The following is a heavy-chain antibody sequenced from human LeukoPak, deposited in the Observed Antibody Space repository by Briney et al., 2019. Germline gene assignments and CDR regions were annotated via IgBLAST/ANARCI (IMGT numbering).Heavy chain of an antibody. CDR2: ILYSGST. Sequence: SETLSLTCTVSGDSISSYYWSWIRQPPGKGLEWIGYILYSGSTNYTPSLKSRVTISVDTSKNQFSMKLSSVTAADTAVYYWARDSAPYCSSSWYHIDYWGQGTLVTVSS. J-gene: IGHJ4*02. D-gene: IGHD6-13*01. V-gene: IGHV4-59*01. CDR3: ARDSAPYCSSSWYHIDY. CDR1: GDSISSYY.